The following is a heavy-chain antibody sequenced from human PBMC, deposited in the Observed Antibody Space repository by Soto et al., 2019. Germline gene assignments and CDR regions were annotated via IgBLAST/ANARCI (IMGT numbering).Heavy chain of an antibody. CDR1: AGSISSGDFY. J-gene: IGHJ6*02. Sequence: SETLSLTCTVSAGSISSGDFYWSWIRQPPGKGLEWIGCIYYSGSTYYNPSLKSRVSISVDTSKNEFSLKLSSVTAADTAVYFCARVSGSYYYGMDVWGQGTTVTVSS. CDR2: IYYSGST. V-gene: IGHV4-30-4*01. CDR3: ARVSGSYYYGMDV. D-gene: IGHD1-26*01.